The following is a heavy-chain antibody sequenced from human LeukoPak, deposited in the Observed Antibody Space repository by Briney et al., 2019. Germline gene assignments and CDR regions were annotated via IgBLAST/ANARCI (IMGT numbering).Heavy chain of an antibody. CDR3: ARECSGTYAFVFDF. D-gene: IGHD1-26*01. CDR2: IISNGNTI. V-gene: IGHV3-48*03. Sequence: GGSLRLSCAASGFTLSRYEMNLVRQAPGKGLEWVLYIISNGNTIYYADSVKGRFSISRDNAKNSLYLQMNSLRAEDTSVYDCARECSGTYAFVFDFWGQGTMVTVSS. CDR1: GFTLSRYE. J-gene: IGHJ3*01.